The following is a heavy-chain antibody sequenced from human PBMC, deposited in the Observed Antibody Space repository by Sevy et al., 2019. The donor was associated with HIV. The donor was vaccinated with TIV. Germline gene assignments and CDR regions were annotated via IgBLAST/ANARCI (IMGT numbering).Heavy chain of an antibody. CDR3: AGENAWGRGYS. Sequence: SETLSLTCTVSGGSITSLYWNWIRQPPGKGLEWIANIYYNGHINYNPSLKSRVTFSLDTSKNPFSLRLSYVTAADTAMYYCAGENAWGRGYSWGQGTLVTVSS. CDR2: IYYNGHI. J-gene: IGHJ4*02. V-gene: IGHV4-59*08. D-gene: IGHD1-26*01. CDR1: GGSITSLY.